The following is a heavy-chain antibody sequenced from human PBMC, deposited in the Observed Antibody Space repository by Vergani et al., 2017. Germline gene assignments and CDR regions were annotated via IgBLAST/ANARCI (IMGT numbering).Heavy chain of an antibody. CDR1: GYTFSNYY. CDR3: VRPGDDYRNMITYFLDY. J-gene: IGHJ4*02. V-gene: IGHV1-46*03. Sequence: QVQVVQSGAEVKKSGASVKVSCKTSGYTFSNYYMHWVRQAPGQGLEWMGIINPSGGHTNYAQKFQGRVTMTRDTSTSTFYMELRSLRSDDTAVYYCVRPGDDYRNMITYFLDYWGQGSLVSVSS. D-gene: IGHD3-16*01. CDR2: INPSGGHT.